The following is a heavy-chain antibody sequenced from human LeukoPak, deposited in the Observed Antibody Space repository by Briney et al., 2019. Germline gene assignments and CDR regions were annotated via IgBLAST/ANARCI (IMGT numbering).Heavy chain of an antibody. V-gene: IGHV4-59*12. CDR3: ASVLPYSSGWYQDY. Sequence: PSETLSLTCTVSGGSISSYYWSWIRQPPGKGLEWIGYIYYSGSTNYNPSLKSRVTISVDTSKNQFSLKLSSVTAADTAVYYCASVLPYSSGWYQDYWGQGTLVTVSS. CDR1: GGSISSYY. CDR2: IYYSGST. D-gene: IGHD6-19*01. J-gene: IGHJ4*02.